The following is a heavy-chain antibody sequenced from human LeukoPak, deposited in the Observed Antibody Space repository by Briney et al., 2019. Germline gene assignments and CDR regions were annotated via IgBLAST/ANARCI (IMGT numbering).Heavy chain of an antibody. V-gene: IGHV3-64*02. Sequence: GGSLRLSCAASGFTFSSYAMHWVNLSPGKGLEYVSGISSNGGTTSYADSVQGRFTISRDNSKNTLYLQMGSLRGEDMAVYYCAKVGSGWPGYYFDYWGQGTLVTVSS. CDR2: ISSNGGTT. J-gene: IGHJ4*02. CDR1: GFTFSSYA. D-gene: IGHD6-19*01. CDR3: AKVGSGWPGYYFDY.